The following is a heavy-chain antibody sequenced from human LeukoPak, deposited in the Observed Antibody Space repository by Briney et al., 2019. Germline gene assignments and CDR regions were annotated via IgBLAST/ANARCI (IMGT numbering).Heavy chain of an antibody. V-gene: IGHV1-69*05. D-gene: IGHD3-10*01. CDR1: GGTFSSYA. CDR2: IIPIVGTA. CDR3: AIYYYGSGSYVDY. J-gene: IGHJ4*02. Sequence: SVKVSCKASGGTFSSYAISWVRQAPGQGLEWMGRIIPIVGTANYAQKLQGRVTTTTDESTSTAYMELSSLRSEDTAVYYCAIYYYGSGSYVDYWGQGTLVTVSS.